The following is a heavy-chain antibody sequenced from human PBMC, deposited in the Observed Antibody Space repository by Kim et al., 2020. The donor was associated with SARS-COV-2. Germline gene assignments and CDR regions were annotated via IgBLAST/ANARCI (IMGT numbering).Heavy chain of an antibody. CDR1: GFTFSSYE. J-gene: IGHJ6*02. V-gene: IGHV3-48*03. CDR3: ARVRGSGWYFNSYYYYGMDV. CDR2: ISSSGSTI. D-gene: IGHD6-19*01. Sequence: GGSLRLSCAASGFTFSSYEMNWVRQAPGKGLEWVSYISSSGSTIYYADSVKGRFTISRDNAKNSLYLQMNSLRAEDTAVYYCARVRGSGWYFNSYYYYGMDVWGQGTTVTVSS.